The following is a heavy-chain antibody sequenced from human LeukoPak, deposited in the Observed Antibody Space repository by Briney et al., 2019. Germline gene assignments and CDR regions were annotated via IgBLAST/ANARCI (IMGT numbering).Heavy chain of an antibody. CDR2: ISGSGGST. Sequence: GGSLRLSCAASGFTFSSYAMSWVRQAPGKGLEWVSAISGSGGSTYYADSVKGRFTISRDKSKNTLYLQMNSLRAEDTAVYYCAKSRERLLWFGELLSDFDYWGQGTLVTVSS. J-gene: IGHJ4*02. V-gene: IGHV3-23*01. CDR3: AKSRERLLWFGELLSDFDY. D-gene: IGHD3-10*01. CDR1: GFTFSSYA.